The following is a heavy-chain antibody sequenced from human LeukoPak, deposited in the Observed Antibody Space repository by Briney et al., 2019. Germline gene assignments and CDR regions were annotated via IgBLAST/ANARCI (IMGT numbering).Heavy chain of an antibody. Sequence: SGTLSLTCAVSAYSISSDYYWGWIRQPPGKGLEWIGTIYHSGTTYYNPSLKSRVTISVDTSKNQFSLKLSSVTAADTAVYYCARESVSSGTNWFDPWGQGTLVTVSS. D-gene: IGHD3-10*01. V-gene: IGHV4-38-2*02. J-gene: IGHJ5*02. CDR2: IYHSGTT. CDR1: AYSISSDYY. CDR3: ARESVSSGTNWFDP.